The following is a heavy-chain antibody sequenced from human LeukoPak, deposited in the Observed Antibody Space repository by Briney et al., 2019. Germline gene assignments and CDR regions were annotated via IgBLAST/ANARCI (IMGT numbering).Heavy chain of an antibody. CDR2: IRNKANNYAT. J-gene: IGHJ4*02. Sequence: GGSLRLSCAASGFTFSSYAMSWVRQAPGKGLEWVGRIRNKANNYATTYAASVRGRFTISRDDSKNTAYLQMNSLKTEDTALYYCATSSNAYNDHWGQGTLVTVSS. V-gene: IGHV3-73*01. CDR3: ATSSNAYNDH. CDR1: GFTFSSYA. D-gene: IGHD5-24*01.